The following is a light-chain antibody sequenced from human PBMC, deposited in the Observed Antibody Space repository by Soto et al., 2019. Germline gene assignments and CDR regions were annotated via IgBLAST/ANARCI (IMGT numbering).Light chain of an antibody. Sequence: DVVMTQSPLSLSVTLGQSASISCRSSQSLVYNNGYTYLNWFHQRPGQSPRRLIYKIYNRDYGVPDRFSGSGSGTDFTLKFRRVEAEDVGVYYCMQGLHWPYTFGQGTKLEVK. CDR1: QSLVYNNGYTY. V-gene: IGKV2-30*01. J-gene: IGKJ2*01. CDR2: KIY. CDR3: MQGLHWPYT.